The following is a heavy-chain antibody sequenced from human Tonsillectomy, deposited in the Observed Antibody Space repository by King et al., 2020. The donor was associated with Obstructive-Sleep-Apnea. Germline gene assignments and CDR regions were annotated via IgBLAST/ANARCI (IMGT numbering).Heavy chain of an antibody. Sequence: QLQESGPGLVKPSETLSLTCTVSGSSISSGCYWGWIRQPPGKGLEWSGNIYHSGNTYYNPSLKSRVTRAVDTSKNQFSLILSSVTAADTAVYYCASVYSGSYYFDYWGQGTLLTVSS. CDR3: ASVYSGSYYFDY. J-gene: IGHJ4*02. CDR2: IYHSGNT. V-gene: IGHV4-38-2*02. CDR1: GSSISSGCY. D-gene: IGHD1-26*01.